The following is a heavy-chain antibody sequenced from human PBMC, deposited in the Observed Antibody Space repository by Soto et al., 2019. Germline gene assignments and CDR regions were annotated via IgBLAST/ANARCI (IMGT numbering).Heavy chain of an antibody. CDR3: AKASEGYYDSSGSLRAPIDY. D-gene: IGHD3-22*01. Sequence: QVQLVESGGGVVQPGRSLRLSCAASGFTFSSYGMHWVRQAPGKGLEWVAVISYDGSNKYYADSVKGRFTISRDNSKNTLYLQMNSLRAEDTAVYYCAKASEGYYDSSGSLRAPIDYWGQGTLVTVSS. V-gene: IGHV3-30*18. CDR1: GFTFSSYG. J-gene: IGHJ4*02. CDR2: ISYDGSNK.